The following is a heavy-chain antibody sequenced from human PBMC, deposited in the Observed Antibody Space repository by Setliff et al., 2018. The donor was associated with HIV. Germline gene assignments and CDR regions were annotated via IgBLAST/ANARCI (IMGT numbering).Heavy chain of an antibody. CDR1: GYTFTSYW. Sequence: GESLKISCKVSGYTFTSYWIAWVRQMPGKGLEWMGIIYPGDPDTRYSPSFQGQVTISADKSISTAYLQWSSLKASDTAMYYCARLSGLYYYDTSGYYYEHYFDYWGQGTLVTVSS. CDR2: IYPGDPDT. V-gene: IGHV5-51*01. D-gene: IGHD3-22*01. CDR3: ARLSGLYYYDTSGYYYEHYFDY. J-gene: IGHJ4*02.